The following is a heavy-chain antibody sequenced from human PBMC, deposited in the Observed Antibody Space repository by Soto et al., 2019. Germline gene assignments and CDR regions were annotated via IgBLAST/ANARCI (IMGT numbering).Heavy chain of an antibody. V-gene: IGHV4-39*01. J-gene: IGHJ4*02. D-gene: IGHD3-3*01. CDR2: IYYSGST. Sequence: PSETLSLTCTVSGGSIGSSSYYWGWIRQPPGKGLEWVGSIYYSGSTYYNPSLKSRVTISVDTSKDQFSLKLTSVTAADTAVYYCARRRSYDFWSGYYTDGSFDYWGQGALVTVSS. CDR3: ARRRSYDFWSGYYTDGSFDY. CDR1: GGSIGSSSYY.